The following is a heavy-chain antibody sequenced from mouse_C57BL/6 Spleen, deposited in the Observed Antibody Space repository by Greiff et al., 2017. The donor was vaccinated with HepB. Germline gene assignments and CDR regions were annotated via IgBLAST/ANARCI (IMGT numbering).Heavy chain of an antibody. CDR3: AREGVYGNYGWYFDV. CDR2: IYPGSGST. J-gene: IGHJ1*03. V-gene: IGHV1-55*01. CDR1: GYTFTSYW. Sequence: QVQLQQPGAELVKPGASVKMSCKASGYTFTSYWITWVKQRPGQGLEWIGDIYPGSGSTNYNEKFKSKATLTVDTSSSTAYMQLSSLTSEDSAVYYCAREGVYGNYGWYFDVWGTGTTVTVSS. D-gene: IGHD2-1*01.